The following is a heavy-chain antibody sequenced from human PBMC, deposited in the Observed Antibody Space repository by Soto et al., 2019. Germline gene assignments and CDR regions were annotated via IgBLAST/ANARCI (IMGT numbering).Heavy chain of an antibody. CDR2: INPDSDNT. CDR1: GYTFTNYD. CDR3: ARGRRYCTTTSCYPPALFPYGMDV. D-gene: IGHD2-2*01. V-gene: IGHV1-8*01. Sequence: ASVKVSCKTSGYTFTNYDINWVRPAAGQGLEWMGWINPDSDNTGYAQKFQGRVTMTRDTSISTAYMELNSLRSEDTAVYYCARGRRYCTTTSCYPPALFPYGMDVWGQGTTVTVSS. J-gene: IGHJ6*02.